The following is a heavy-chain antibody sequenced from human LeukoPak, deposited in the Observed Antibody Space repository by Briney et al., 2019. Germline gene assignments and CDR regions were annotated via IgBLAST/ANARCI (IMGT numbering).Heavy chain of an antibody. Sequence: EASVKVSCKASGYTFTSYGISWVRQAPGQGLEWMGWISAYNGNTNYAQKLQGRVTMTTDTPTSTAYMELRSLRSDDTAVYYCARDSNSLYYGSGSYSRYFDYWGQGTLVTVSS. V-gene: IGHV1-18*01. J-gene: IGHJ4*02. CDR3: ARDSNSLYYGSGSYSRYFDY. D-gene: IGHD3-10*01. CDR2: ISAYNGNT. CDR1: GYTFTSYG.